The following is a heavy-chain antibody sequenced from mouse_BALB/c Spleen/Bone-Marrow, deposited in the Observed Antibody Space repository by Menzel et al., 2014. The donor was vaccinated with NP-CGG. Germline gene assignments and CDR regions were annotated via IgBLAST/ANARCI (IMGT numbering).Heavy chain of an antibody. CDR3: TRVIYYGSAWFAY. Sequence: EVQLQQSGTVLARPGASVKMSCKASGYTFTSYWMHWVKQRPGQGLDWIGAIYPGNSDTSYNQKFKGKAKLTAVTSTSTAYMELSSLTNEDSAVYYCTRVIYYGSAWFAYWGQGTLVTVSA. CDR1: GYTFTSYW. V-gene: IGHV1-5*01. D-gene: IGHD2-2*01. CDR2: IYPGNSDT. J-gene: IGHJ3*01.